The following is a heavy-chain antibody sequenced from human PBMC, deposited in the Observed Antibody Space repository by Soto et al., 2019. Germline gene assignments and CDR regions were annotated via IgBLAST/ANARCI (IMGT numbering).Heavy chain of an antibody. D-gene: IGHD7-27*01. CDR1: GGCMSPYY. CDR2: IYYRGNT. CDR3: ARHSKKTGDFDYYYGMDV. Sequence: SETVSLTCSVFGGCMSPYYWSWIRQSPGKGLEWIANIYYRGNTNYNPSLESRVTISIDTSKNQFSLKLNSLTAADTAVYYCARHSKKTGDFDYYYGMDVWGQGTTVT. J-gene: IGHJ6*02. V-gene: IGHV4-59*08.